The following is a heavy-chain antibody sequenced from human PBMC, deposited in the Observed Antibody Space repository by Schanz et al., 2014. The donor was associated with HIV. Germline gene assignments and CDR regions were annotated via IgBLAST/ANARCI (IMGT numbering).Heavy chain of an antibody. CDR1: GLTFGSYA. Sequence: EVQLLESGGGLVQPGGSLRLSCAASGLTFGSYAMSWVRQAPGKGLEWVSAISGGGGSTYYADSVKGRLTISRDNSKNTLFLQMNSLRAEDTAVYYCANEEVPNDYWGQGTLVTVSS. J-gene: IGHJ4*02. V-gene: IGHV3-23*01. CDR3: ANEEVPNDY. CDR2: ISGGGGST.